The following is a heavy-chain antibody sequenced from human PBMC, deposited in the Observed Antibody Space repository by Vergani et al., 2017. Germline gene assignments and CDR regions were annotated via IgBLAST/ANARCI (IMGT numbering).Heavy chain of an antibody. CDR3: ARGRYCSSTSCYTTNYYYMDV. Sequence: QVQLQQWGAGLLKPSETLSLTCAVYGGSFSGYYWSWIRQPPGKGLEWIGEINHSGRTNYNPSLKSRVTISVDTSKNQFYLKLSSVTAADTAVYYCARGRYCSSTSCYTTNYYYMDVWGKGTTVTVSS. D-gene: IGHD2-2*02. CDR1: GGSFSGYY. CDR2: INHSGRT. J-gene: IGHJ6*03. V-gene: IGHV4-34*01.